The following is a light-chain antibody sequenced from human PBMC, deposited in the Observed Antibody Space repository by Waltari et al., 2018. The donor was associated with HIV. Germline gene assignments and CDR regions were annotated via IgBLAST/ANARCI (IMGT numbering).Light chain of an antibody. V-gene: IGKV3-11*01. CDR3: QHRTTWPPT. J-gene: IGKJ4*01. CDR2: DAS. Sequence: EIVLTQSPAILSVSPGETATLSCRASQRVQEFSAWYQRRPGQVPRLVVYDASKRAAGVPDRFSGSGFGTDFTLTISGLEPEDVAPYYCQHRTTWPPTFGGGTRVEIE. CDR1: QRVQEF.